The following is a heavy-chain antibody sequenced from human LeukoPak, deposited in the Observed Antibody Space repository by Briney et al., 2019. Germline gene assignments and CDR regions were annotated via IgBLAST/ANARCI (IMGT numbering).Heavy chain of an antibody. Sequence: SETLSLTCTVSGGSISSYYWSLIRQPPGKGLEWIGYIYYSGSTNYNPSLKSRVTISVDTSKNQFSPKLSSVTAADTAVYYCAGHSRRYYDSSGTFDYWGQGTLVTVSS. CDR3: AGHSRRYYDSSGTFDY. J-gene: IGHJ4*02. CDR1: GGSISSYY. V-gene: IGHV4-59*08. D-gene: IGHD3-22*01. CDR2: IYYSGST.